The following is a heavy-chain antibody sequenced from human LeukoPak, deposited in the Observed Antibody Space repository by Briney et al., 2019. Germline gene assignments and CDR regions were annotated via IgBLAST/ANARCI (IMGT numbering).Heavy chain of an antibody. CDR1: GFTFSSYW. D-gene: IGHD3-22*01. J-gene: IGHJ4*02. CDR2: INSDGSST. CDR3: ARDGYDSSGYLFDY. Sequence: PGGSLRLSCAASGFTFSSYWMHWVRQAPGKGLVWVSRINSDGSSTSYADSVKGRFTISRDYAKNTLYLQMNSLRAEDTAVYYCARDGYDSSGYLFDYWGQGTLVTVSS. V-gene: IGHV3-74*01.